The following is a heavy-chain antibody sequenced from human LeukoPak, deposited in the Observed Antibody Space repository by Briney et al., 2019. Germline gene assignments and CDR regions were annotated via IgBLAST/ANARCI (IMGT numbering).Heavy chain of an antibody. CDR1: GGFISSSSYY. CDR2: IYYSGST. D-gene: IGHD1-26*01. CDR3: ARRRVGATTLRAPKYFDY. V-gene: IGHV4-39*07. Sequence: KTSETLSLTCTVSGGFISSSSYYWGWIRQPPGKGLEWIGSIYYSGSTYYNPSLKSRVTISVDTSKNQFSLKLSSVTAADTAVYYCARRRVGATTLRAPKYFDYWGQGTLVTVSS. J-gene: IGHJ4*02.